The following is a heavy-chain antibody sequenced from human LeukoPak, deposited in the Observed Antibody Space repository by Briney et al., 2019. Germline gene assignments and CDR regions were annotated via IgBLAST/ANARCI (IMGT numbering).Heavy chain of an antibody. Sequence: GGSLRLSCAASGFTFSSYWMSWVRKAPGKGLEWVANIKQDGSEKYYVDSVKGRFTISRDNAKNSLYLQMNSLRAQDTAVYYCARGTPTYCSSTSCYTHFQHWGQGTLVTVSS. D-gene: IGHD2-2*02. CDR3: ARGTPTYCSSTSCYTHFQH. CDR2: IKQDGSEK. J-gene: IGHJ1*01. CDR1: GFTFSSYW. V-gene: IGHV3-7*01.